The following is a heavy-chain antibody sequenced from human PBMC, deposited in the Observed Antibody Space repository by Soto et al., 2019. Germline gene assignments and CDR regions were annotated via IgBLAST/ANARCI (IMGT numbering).Heavy chain of an antibody. Sequence: GESLKISCKGSGYIFSSYWIGWVRQVPGKGLEWMGNIYPGDSGTRYNPSFQGQVTMSIDKSINTAYLQWSSLRASDTAMYYCARPYGGNSPLFDYWGQGTLVTVS. J-gene: IGHJ4*01. V-gene: IGHV5-51*01. CDR2: IYPGDSGT. D-gene: IGHD2-21*02. CDR1: GYIFSSYW. CDR3: ARPYGGNSPLFDY.